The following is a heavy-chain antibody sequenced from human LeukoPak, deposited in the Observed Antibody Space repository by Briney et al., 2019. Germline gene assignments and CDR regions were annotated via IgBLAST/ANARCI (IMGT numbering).Heavy chain of an antibody. Sequence: SETLSLTCAVYGGPFSGYYWNWIRQPPGKGLEWSGEINHNGYTNYNPSLESRVTLSVDTSKNQFSLKVYSPTAADTAVYCCARAGTGDRSAVFDYWGQEILVTVSS. CDR2: INHNGYT. J-gene: IGHJ4*02. CDR1: GGPFSGYY. D-gene: IGHD7-27*01. CDR3: ARAGTGDRSAVFDY. V-gene: IGHV4-34*01.